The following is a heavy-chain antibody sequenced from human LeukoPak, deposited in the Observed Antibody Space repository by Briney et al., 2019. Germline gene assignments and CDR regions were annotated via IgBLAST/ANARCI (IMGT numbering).Heavy chain of an antibody. CDR2: ISAYNGDT. V-gene: IGHV1-18*01. Sequence: GASVKVSCKTSVYTFTSFGVSWVRQAPGQGLEWMGWISAYNGDTNYAQKLQGRVTMTTDTSTSTAYMELRSLRSDDKAVYYCARVGATVIDYWGQGTLVTVSS. D-gene: IGHD1-26*01. J-gene: IGHJ4*02. CDR3: ARVGATVIDY. CDR1: VYTFTSFG.